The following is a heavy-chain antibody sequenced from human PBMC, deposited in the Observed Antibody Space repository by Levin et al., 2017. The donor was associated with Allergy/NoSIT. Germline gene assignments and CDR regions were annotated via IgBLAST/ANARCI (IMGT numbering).Heavy chain of an antibody. CDR2: IRSQPYGGTT. CDR3: TADYDEFDY. D-gene: IGHD3-22*01. CDR1: GFNFVDYA. J-gene: IGHJ4*02. Sequence: PSGGSLRLSCSASGFNFVDYAVTWFRQAPGKGLEWVGSIRSQPYGGTTEYAASVKGRIAISRDDSKSIAYLQMNSLKTDDTAIYYCTADYDEFDYWGQGTLVTVSS. V-gene: IGHV3-49*03.